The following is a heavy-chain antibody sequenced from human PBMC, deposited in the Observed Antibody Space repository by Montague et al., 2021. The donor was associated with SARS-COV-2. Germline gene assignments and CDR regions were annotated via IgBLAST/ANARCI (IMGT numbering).Heavy chain of an antibody. CDR2: IFENGDT. V-gene: IGHV4-4*09. J-gene: IGHJ6*02. Sequence: SETLSLTCTVSGVAISYDDWSWIRQPPGKGLEWIVTIFENGDTDHNPSLKSRVTVSEDTSQNQFSLRLSSVAAADTALYYCARYYERSWDVWGQGTTVTVSS. CDR3: ARYYERSWDV. CDR1: GVAISYDD. D-gene: IGHD3-16*01.